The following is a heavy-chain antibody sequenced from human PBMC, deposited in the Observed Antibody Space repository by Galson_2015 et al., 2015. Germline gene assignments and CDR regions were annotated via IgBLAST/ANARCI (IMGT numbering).Heavy chain of an antibody. D-gene: IGHD1-14*01. V-gene: IGHV5-51*01. CDR1: GYSFSNSW. CDR2: IYPGDSDT. J-gene: IGHJ4*02. Sequence: QSGAEVKKPGESLKISCKASGYSFSNSWIGWVRQMPGKGLEWMGIIYPGDSDTRYSPSFQGQVTISADKSITTAYLQWNSLKASDSAMYYCASRLNHGTDYWGQGTLVTVSS. CDR3: ASRLNHGTDY.